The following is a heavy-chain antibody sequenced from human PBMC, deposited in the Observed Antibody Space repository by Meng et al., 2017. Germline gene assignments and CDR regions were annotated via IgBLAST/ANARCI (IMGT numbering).Heavy chain of an antibody. V-gene: IGHV4-38-2*02. Sequence: SETLSLTCTVSGYSISSGYYWGWIRQPPGKGLEWIGSIYHSGSTYYNPSLKSRVTISVDTSKNQFSLKLSSVTAADTAVYYCARSAGTTSIAVSGTFDDWGQGTLVTVSS. J-gene: IGHJ4*02. CDR2: IYHSGST. D-gene: IGHD6-19*01. CDR1: GYSISSGYY. CDR3: ARSAGTTSIAVSGTFDD.